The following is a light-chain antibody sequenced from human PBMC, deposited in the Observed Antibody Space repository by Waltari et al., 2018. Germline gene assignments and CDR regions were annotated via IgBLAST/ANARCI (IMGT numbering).Light chain of an antibody. Sequence: YDLTQPPSVSVSPGQAASITCSGANLGNKYVCWYPQNPGQSPLLLIYQDTKRPSGIPERFSGSVSGNTVTLTISATQALDEADYYCQAWDSNVNWVFGGGTKLTVL. V-gene: IGLV3-1*01. CDR1: NLGNKY. CDR3: QAWDSNVNWV. CDR2: QDT. J-gene: IGLJ3*02.